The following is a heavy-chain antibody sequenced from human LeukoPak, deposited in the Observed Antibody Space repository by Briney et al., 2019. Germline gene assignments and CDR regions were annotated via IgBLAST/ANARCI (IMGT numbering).Heavy chain of an antibody. D-gene: IGHD1-14*01. CDR3: ARGSIPGLDY. Sequence: SETLSLTCAVYGGSFSGYYWSWIRQPPGKGLEWIGEINHSGSTNYNPSLKSRVTISVDTSKNQFSLKLSSVTAADTAVYYCARGSIPGLDYWGQGTLVTVSS. V-gene: IGHV4-34*01. CDR1: GGSFSGYY. CDR2: INHSGST. J-gene: IGHJ4*02.